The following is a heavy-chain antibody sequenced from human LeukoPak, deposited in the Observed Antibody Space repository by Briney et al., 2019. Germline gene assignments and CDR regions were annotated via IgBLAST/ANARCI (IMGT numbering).Heavy chain of an antibody. D-gene: IGHD3-10*01. V-gene: IGHV1-24*01. CDR1: GYTLTELS. CDR3: ATDRTYYYGSGSYMDY. J-gene: IGHJ4*02. CDR2: FDPEDGET. Sequence: ASVKVSCKVSGYTLTELSMHWVRQAPGKGLEWMGGFDPEDGETIYAQKFQGRVTMTEDTSTDTAYMELSSLRSEDTAVYYCATDRTYYYGSGSYMDYWGQGTLVTLSS.